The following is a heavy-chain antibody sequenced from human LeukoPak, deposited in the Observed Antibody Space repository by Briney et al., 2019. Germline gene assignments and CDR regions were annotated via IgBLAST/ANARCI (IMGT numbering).Heavy chain of an antibody. CDR1: GFTFSSYA. J-gene: IGHJ4*02. Sequence: PGGSLRLSCAASGFTFSSYAMTWVRRASGKGLEWVSDISGSGGSTNSADSVKGRFTISRDNAKKSLYLQMNSLRAEDTAVYYCARDWYNNSDAFDLWGQGTLVTVSS. CDR3: ARDWYNNSDAFDL. D-gene: IGHD4-11*01. V-gene: IGHV3-23*01. CDR2: ISGSGGST.